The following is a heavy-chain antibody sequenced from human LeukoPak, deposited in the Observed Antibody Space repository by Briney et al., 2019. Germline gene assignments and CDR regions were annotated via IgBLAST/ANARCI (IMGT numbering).Heavy chain of an antibody. V-gene: IGHV1-18*01. CDR2: ISAYNGDT. D-gene: IGHD6-19*01. CDR1: GYTFTSYG. CDR3: ARGGTSGWRTPNDDY. J-gene: IGHJ4*02. Sequence: SVKVSCKASGYTFTSYGISWVRQAPGQGLEWMGWISAYNGDTNYAQKLQGRVTMTTDTSTSTAYMELRSLRSDDTAVYYCARGGTSGWRTPNDDYWGQGTLVTVSS.